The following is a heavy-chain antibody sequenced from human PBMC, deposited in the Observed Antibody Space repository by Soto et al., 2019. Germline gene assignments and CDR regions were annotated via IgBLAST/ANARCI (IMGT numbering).Heavy chain of an antibody. J-gene: IGHJ6*03. CDR2: IYYSGST. CDR3: ARMEGYGSGSYYSSYYYYYYMDV. Sequence: SETLSLTCTVSGGSISSYYWSWIRQPPGKGLEWIGYIYYSGSTNYSPSLKSRVTISVDTSKNQFSLKLSSVTAADTAVYYCARMEGYGSGSYYSSYYYYYYMDVWGKGTTVTVSS. CDR1: GGSISSYY. D-gene: IGHD3-10*01. V-gene: IGHV4-59*01.